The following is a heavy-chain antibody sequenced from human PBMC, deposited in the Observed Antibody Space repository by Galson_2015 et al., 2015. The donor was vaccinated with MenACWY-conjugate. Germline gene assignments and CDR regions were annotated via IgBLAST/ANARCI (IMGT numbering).Heavy chain of an antibody. Sequence: SLRLSCAASGFTFSSYAMSWVRQAPGKGLEWVSAISGSGDNTYYADSVKGRFSISRDNAKKTLYLQMNRLRAEDTAVYYCMKDAGSLRGNNFDFWGQGTLLTASS. CDR3: MKDAGSLRGNNFDF. D-gene: IGHD2-15*01. V-gene: IGHV3-23*01. CDR1: GFTFSSYA. CDR2: ISGSGDNT. J-gene: IGHJ2*01.